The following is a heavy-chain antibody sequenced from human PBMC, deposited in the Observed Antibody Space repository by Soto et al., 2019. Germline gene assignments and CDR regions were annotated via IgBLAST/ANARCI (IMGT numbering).Heavy chain of an antibody. Sequence: SETLSLTCAVSGGSIGGVGYSWSWIRQPPGGGLEWIGYMYHSGTFLKSPSPKTRLTMSLDMSKNQFSLTLNSMTAADTAVYYCARAQFYSGSGNYNNLMFDAWGQGIQVTVSS. CDR3: ARAQFYSGSGNYNNLMFDA. V-gene: IGHV4-30-2*01. J-gene: IGHJ5*02. D-gene: IGHD3-10*01. CDR2: MYHSGTF. CDR1: GGSIGGVGYS.